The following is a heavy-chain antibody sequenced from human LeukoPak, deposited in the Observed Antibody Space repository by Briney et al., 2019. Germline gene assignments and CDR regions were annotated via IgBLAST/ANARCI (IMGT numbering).Heavy chain of an antibody. CDR2: ISGSGGYT. CDR3: AKDTASSWWYFDL. Sequence: GGSLRLSCAASGFTFSSYAMSWVRQAPGKGLEWVSAISGSGGYTYYADSVKGRFTISRDNSKNTLYLQMSSLRAEDTAVYYCAKDTASSWWYFDLWGRGTLVTVSS. J-gene: IGHJ2*01. V-gene: IGHV3-23*01. CDR1: GFTFSSYA. D-gene: IGHD5-18*01.